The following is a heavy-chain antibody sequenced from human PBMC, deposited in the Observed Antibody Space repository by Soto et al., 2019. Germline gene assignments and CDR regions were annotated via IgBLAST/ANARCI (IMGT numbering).Heavy chain of an antibody. CDR2: ISDGGDLT. D-gene: IGHD3-10*01. V-gene: IGHV3-23*01. CDR1: GFAFSSHP. Sequence: GEPLRLSCAASGFAFSSHPMSWVRQAPEKGLEWVAGISDGGDLTYNADSVRGRFTISRDNSRNTLYLQMNSLRAEDTAVYYCARRVIGSSRAFDIWGQGTMVTVSS. CDR3: ARRVIGSSRAFDI. J-gene: IGHJ3*02.